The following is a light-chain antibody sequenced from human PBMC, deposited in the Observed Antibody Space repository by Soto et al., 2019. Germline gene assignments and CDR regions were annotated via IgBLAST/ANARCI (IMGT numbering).Light chain of an antibody. CDR2: GAS. CDR1: QSISNN. Sequence: IVMTQSPATLSLSPGEKATLSCRASQSISNNFAWFQQKPGQVPRLLIYGASNRATGVSARFSGSGSGTDFTLTISGLEPADLGVYYCQQRHNWPITFGQGTRLEI. J-gene: IGKJ5*01. CDR3: QQRHNWPIT. V-gene: IGKV3-15*01.